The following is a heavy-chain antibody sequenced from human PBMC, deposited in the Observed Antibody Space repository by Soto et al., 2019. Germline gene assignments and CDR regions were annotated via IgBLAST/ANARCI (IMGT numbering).Heavy chain of an antibody. CDR1: GGSISSYY. CDR2: IYYSGST. Sequence: QVQLQESGPGLVKPSETLSLTCTVSGGSISSYYWSWIRQPPGKGLEWIGYIYYSGSTNYNPSLKSRVTISVDTSKNQFSLKLSSVTAADTAVYYCARRSERMDVWGKGTTVTVSS. CDR3: ARRSERMDV. J-gene: IGHJ6*04. V-gene: IGHV4-59*01.